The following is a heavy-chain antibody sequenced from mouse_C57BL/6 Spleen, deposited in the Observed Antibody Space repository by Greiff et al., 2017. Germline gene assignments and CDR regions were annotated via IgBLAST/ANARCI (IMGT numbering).Heavy chain of an antibody. J-gene: IGHJ4*01. CDR2: INPNNGGT. V-gene: IGHV1-26*01. D-gene: IGHD2-3*01. CDR3: GIYDGYYYAMDY. CDR1: GYTFTDYY. Sequence: VQLQQSGPELVKPGASVKISCKASGYTFTDYYMNWVKQSHGKSLEWIGDINPNNGGTSYNQKFKGKATLTVDKSSSTAYMELRSLTSEDSAVYYCGIYDGYYYAMDYWGQGTSGTVSS.